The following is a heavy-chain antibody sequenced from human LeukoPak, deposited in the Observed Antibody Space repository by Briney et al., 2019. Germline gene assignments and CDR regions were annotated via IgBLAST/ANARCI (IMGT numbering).Heavy chain of an antibody. CDR2: INHSGST. V-gene: IGHV4-34*01. CDR1: GGSFSGYY. J-gene: IGHJ5*02. D-gene: IGHD2-2*02. Sequence: SETLSLTCAVYGGSFSGYYWSWIRQPPGKGLEWIGEINHSGSTNYNPSLKSRVTISVDTSKNQFSLKLSSVTAADTAVYYCAARAADIVVVPAAIHAWFDPWGQGTLVTVSS. CDR3: AARAADIVVVPAAIHAWFDP.